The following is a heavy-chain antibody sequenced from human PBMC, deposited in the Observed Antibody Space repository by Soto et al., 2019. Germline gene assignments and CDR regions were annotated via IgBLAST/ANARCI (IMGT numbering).Heavy chain of an antibody. CDR3: ARGTIVLVPAASVWIDP. J-gene: IGHJ5*02. V-gene: IGHV2-5*02. Sequence: SGPTLVNPTQTLTLTCTFSGFSLSTSGVGVGWIRQPPGKALEWLALIYWDDDKRYSPSLKSRLTITKDTSKNQVVLTMTNMDPVDTATYYCARGTIVLVPAASVWIDPWGQGTLVTSPQ. CDR1: GFSLSTSGVG. D-gene: IGHD2-2*01. CDR2: IYWDDDK.